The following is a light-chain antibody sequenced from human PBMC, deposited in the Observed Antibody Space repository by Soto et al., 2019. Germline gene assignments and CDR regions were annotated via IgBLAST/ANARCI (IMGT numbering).Light chain of an antibody. CDR3: QQYVTSPWT. J-gene: IGKJ1*01. CDR1: QSISRNY. V-gene: IGKV3-20*01. CDR2: GAS. Sequence: SVLTQSPETLSLSPGERATLSCRASQSISRNYLAWYQQKPGQAPRLLIYGASSRATGIPDRFSGSGSGTDFTLTISRLEPEDFAVYYCQQYVTSPWTFGQGTNVAIK.